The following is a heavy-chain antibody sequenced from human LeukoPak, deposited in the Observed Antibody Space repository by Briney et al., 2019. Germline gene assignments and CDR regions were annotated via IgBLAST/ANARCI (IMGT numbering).Heavy chain of an antibody. CDR1: GFTFGDYA. CDR3: TRSRGYSGYATYYFDY. D-gene: IGHD5-12*01. J-gene: IGHJ4*02. Sequence: GGSLRLSCTASGFTFGDYAMSWVRQAPGKGLEWVGFIRGKAYGGAIEYAASVKGRFSISRDDSKSSAYLQMNSLKTEDTAVYYCTRSRGYSGYATYYFDYWGQGTLVTVSS. CDR2: IRGKAYGGAI. V-gene: IGHV3-49*04.